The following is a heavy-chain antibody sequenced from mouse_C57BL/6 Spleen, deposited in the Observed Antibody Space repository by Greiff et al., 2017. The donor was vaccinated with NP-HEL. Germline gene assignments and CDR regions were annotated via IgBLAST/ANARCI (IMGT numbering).Heavy chain of an antibody. V-gene: IGHV7-3*01. D-gene: IGHD2-4*01. CDR3: ARYQDYDGVSY. CDR2: IRNKANGYTT. J-gene: IGHJ3*01. CDR1: GFTFTDYY. Sequence: EVKLVESGGGLVQPGGSLSLSCAASGFTFTDYYMSWVRQPPGKALEWLGFIRNKANGYTTEYSASVKGRFTISRDNSQSILYLQMNALRAEDSATYYCARYQDYDGVSYWGQVTLVTVSA.